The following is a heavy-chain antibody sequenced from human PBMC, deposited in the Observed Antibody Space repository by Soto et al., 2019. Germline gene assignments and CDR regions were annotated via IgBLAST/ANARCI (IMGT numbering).Heavy chain of an antibody. CDR1: GFTFSSYA. J-gene: IGHJ3*02. CDR3: ARDGSAFDI. CDR2: ISYDGSNK. V-gene: IGHV3-30-3*01. Sequence: QVQLVESGGGVVQPGRSLRPSCAASGFTFSSYAMHWVRQAPGKGLEWVAVISYDGSNKYYADSVKGRFTISRDNSKNTLYLQMNSLRAEDTAVYYCARDGSAFDIWGQGTMVTVSS.